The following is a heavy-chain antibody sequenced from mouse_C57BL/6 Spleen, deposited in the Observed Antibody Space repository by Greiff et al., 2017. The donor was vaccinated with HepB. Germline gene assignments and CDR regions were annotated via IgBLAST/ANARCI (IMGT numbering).Heavy chain of an antibody. J-gene: IGHJ2*01. CDR3: ARYYYGSSYFDY. V-gene: IGHV1-18*01. CDR1: GYTFTDYN. Sequence: EVKLLESGPELVKPGASVKIPCKASGYTFTDYNMDWVKQSHGKSLEWIGDINPNNGGTIYNQKFKGKATLTVDKSSSTAYMELRSLTSEDTAVYYCARYYYGSSYFDYWGQGTTLTVSS. CDR2: INPNNGGT. D-gene: IGHD1-1*01.